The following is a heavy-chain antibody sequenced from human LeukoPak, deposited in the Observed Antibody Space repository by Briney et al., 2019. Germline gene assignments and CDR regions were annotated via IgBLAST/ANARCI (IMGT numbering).Heavy chain of an antibody. CDR3: ARDATIFGVVIGYNWFDP. CDR1: GYTFTSYD. V-gene: IGHV1-46*01. J-gene: IGHJ5*02. D-gene: IGHD3-3*01. Sequence: GASVKVSCKASGYTFTSYDINWVRQAPGQGLEWMGIINPSGGSTSYAQKFQGRVTMTRDTSTSTVYMELSSLRSEDTAVYYCARDATIFGVVIGYNWFDPWGQGTLVTVSS. CDR2: INPSGGST.